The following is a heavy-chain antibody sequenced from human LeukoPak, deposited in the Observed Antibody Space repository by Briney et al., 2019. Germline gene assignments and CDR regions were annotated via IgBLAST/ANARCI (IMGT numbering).Heavy chain of an antibody. D-gene: IGHD3-22*01. Sequence: GGSQSLFCAPSGFTFSGYWMHWARHAPGGGLVWLSRINSDGSSTIHADSVRGRFTLSRDNAQNTLYLQMNSLRAEDTAVYYCARLSFDGSGYYYATAFDIWGQGTMVTVSS. J-gene: IGHJ3*02. CDR3: ARLSFDGSGYYYATAFDI. CDR1: GFTFSGYW. V-gene: IGHV3-74*01. CDR2: INSDGSST.